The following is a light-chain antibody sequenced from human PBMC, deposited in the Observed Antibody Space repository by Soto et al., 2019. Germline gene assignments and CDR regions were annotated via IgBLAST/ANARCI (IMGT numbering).Light chain of an antibody. CDR1: QSVLSSSNNKNY. Sequence: DIVMTQSPDSLAVSLGERATINCKSSQSVLSSSNNKNYLAWYQQKPGQPPKLLIYWASTRESGVPDRFSGSGSGTDFTLTISSLQAEDVAVYYCQQYFITPITCGQGTRLEIE. CDR3: QQYFITPIT. J-gene: IGKJ5*01. V-gene: IGKV4-1*01. CDR2: WAS.